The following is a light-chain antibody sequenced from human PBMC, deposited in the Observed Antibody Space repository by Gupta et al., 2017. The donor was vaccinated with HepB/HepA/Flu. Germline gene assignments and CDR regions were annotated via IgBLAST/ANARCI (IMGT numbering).Light chain of an antibody. CDR2: GKS. CDR3: QSDDSSRSGWV. Sequence: SVLTQPPSVSGAPGQRVTISCPGSRSNIGAGYDVHWYQQLPATAPKLLIYGKSNRPSGVPDRFSGSKSGTSASLATTGLQAEDEADYYCQSDDSSRSGWVFGGGTKLTVL. CDR1: RSNIGAGYD. V-gene: IGLV1-40*01. J-gene: IGLJ3*02.